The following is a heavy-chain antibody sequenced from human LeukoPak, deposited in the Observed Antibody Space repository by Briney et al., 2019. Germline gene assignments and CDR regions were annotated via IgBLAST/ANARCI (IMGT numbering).Heavy chain of an antibody. CDR1: GGTFSSYA. J-gene: IGHJ3*02. CDR3: AINSGSYYGDAFDI. CDR2: IIPILGIA. Sequence: SVKVSCKASGGTFSSYAISWVRQGPGQGLEWMGRIIPILGIANYAQKFQGRVTITADKSTSTAYMELSSLRSEDTAVYYCAINSGSYYGDAFDIWGQGTVVTVSS. V-gene: IGHV1-69*04. D-gene: IGHD1-26*01.